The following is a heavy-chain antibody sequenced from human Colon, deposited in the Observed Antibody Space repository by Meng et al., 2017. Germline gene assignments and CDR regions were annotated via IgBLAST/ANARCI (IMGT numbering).Heavy chain of an antibody. CDR3: ARSCITMIAEWNWYFDL. CDR1: GGSISSNNW. Sequence: QVQLQESGPGLVKPSGALSLTCAVSGGSISSNNWWSWVRQPPGKGLEWVGEIPHRGSAAYNPSLKSRVSMSIDIPKNQFSLNLTSVTAADTAVYYCARSCITMIAEWNWYFDLWGRGTLVTVSS. V-gene: IGHV4-4*02. CDR2: IPHRGSA. J-gene: IGHJ2*01. D-gene: IGHD3-22*01.